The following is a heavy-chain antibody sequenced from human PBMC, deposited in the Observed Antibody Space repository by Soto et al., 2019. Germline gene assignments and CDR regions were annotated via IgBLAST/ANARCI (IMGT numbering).Heavy chain of an antibody. CDR3: AKGFLSSGYYYPFDY. CDR1: GFTFSSYA. Sequence: EVQLLESGGGLVQPGGSLRLSCAASGFTFSSYAMSWVRQAPGKGLEWVSAISGSGGSTYYADSVKGRFTISRDNSKNTLYLQMNSLRAEDPAVYYCAKGFLSSGYYYPFDYWGQGTLVTVSS. CDR2: ISGSGGST. D-gene: IGHD3-22*01. J-gene: IGHJ4*02. V-gene: IGHV3-23*01.